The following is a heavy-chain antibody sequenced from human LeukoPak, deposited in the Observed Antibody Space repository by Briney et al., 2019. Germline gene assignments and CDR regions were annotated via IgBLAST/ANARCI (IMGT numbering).Heavy chain of an antibody. Sequence: GGSLRLSCAASGFTFSSYEMNWVCQAPGKGLEWVSYISSSGSTIYYADSVKGRFTISRDNAKNSLYLQMNSLRAEDTAVYYCARAGYYGSGSYYPYFDYWGQGTLVTVSS. J-gene: IGHJ4*02. V-gene: IGHV3-48*03. CDR3: ARAGYYGSGSYYPYFDY. D-gene: IGHD3-10*01. CDR2: ISSSGSTI. CDR1: GFTFSSYE.